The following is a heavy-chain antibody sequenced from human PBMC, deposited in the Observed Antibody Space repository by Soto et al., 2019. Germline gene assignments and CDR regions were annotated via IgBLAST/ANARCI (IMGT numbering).Heavy chain of an antibody. CDR2: INSDGSST. V-gene: IGHV3-74*01. CDR3: VRTSLVVAAATREDY. J-gene: IGHJ4*02. CDR1: GFTFSSYW. D-gene: IGHD2-15*01. Sequence: EVQLVESGGGLVQPGGSPRLSCAASGFTFSSYWMHWVRQAPGKGLVWVSRINSDGSSTSYADSLKGRFTISRDNAKNTLYLQMNSLRAEDTAVYYCVRTSLVVAAATREDYWGQGTLVTVSS.